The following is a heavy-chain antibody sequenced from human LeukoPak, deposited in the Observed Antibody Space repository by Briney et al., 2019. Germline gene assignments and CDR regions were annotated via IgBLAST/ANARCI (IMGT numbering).Heavy chain of an antibody. V-gene: IGHV1-8*03. J-gene: IGHJ6*03. D-gene: IGHD3-3*01. Sequence: ASVKVSCKASGYTFTSYDINWVRQATGQGLEWMGWMNPNSGNTGYAQKFQGRVTITRNTSISTAYMELSSLRSEDTAVYYCARGGRFYDFWSGYYRDYYMDVWGKGTTVTVSS. CDR3: ARGGRFYDFWSGYYRDYYMDV. CDR2: MNPNSGNT. CDR1: GYTFTSYD.